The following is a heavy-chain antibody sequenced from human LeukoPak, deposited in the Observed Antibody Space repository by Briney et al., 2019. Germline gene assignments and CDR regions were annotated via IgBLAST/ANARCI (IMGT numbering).Heavy chain of an antibody. J-gene: IGHJ4*02. CDR2: ISSSSSYI. CDR3: AKNLNGIAAAGLFDY. V-gene: IGHV3-21*04. D-gene: IGHD6-13*01. Sequence: PGGSLRLSCAASGFTSSSYSMNWVRQAPGKGLEWVSSISSSSSYIYYADSVKGRFTISRDNSKNTLYLQMNSLRAEDTAVYYCAKNLNGIAAAGLFDYWGQGTLVTVSS. CDR1: GFTSSSYS.